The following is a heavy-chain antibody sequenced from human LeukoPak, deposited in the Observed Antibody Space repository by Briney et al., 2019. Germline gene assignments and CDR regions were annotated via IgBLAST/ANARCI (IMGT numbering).Heavy chain of an antibody. CDR2: IYYSGST. D-gene: IGHD3-22*01. Sequence: SETLSLTCTVSGGSFSSGEYYWSWIRQPPGKGLEWIGYIYYSGSTKYNPSLKSRVSISEDTSKNQFSLKLTSVTAADTAVYYCAREARGLGYYDSSGYRAFDIWGQGTVVTVSS. CDR3: AREARGLGYYDSSGYRAFDI. J-gene: IGHJ3*02. CDR1: GGSFSSGEYY. V-gene: IGHV4-30-4*08.